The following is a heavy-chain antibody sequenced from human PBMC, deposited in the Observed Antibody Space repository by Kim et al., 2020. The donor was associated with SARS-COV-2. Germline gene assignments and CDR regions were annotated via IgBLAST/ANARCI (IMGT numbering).Heavy chain of an antibody. V-gene: IGHV4-34*01. CDR2: INHSGST. Sequence: SETLSLTCAVYGGSFSGYYWSWIRQPPGKGLEWIGEINHSGSTNYNPSLKSRVTISVDTSKNQFSLKLSSVTAADTAVYYCARSPDIVVVPAEYYYGMDV. CDR3: ARSPDIVVVPAEYYYGMDV. CDR1: GGSFSGYY. D-gene: IGHD2-2*01. J-gene: IGHJ6*01.